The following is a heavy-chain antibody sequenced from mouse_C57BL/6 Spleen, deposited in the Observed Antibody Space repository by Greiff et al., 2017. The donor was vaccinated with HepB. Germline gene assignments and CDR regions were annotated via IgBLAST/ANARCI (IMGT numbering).Heavy chain of an antibody. CDR3: ASNDEGFAY. CDR2: INPNNGGT. V-gene: IGHV1-18*01. Sequence: EVQLQQSGPELVKPGASVKIPCKASGYTFTDYNMDWVKQSHGKSLEWIGDINPNNGGTIYNQKFKGKATLTVDKSSSTAYMELRSLTSEDTAVYYCASNDEGFAYWGQGTLVTVSA. D-gene: IGHD2-12*01. CDR1: GYTFTDYN. J-gene: IGHJ3*01.